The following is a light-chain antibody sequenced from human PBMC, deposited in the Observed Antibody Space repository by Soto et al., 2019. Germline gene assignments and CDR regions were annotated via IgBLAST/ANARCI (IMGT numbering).Light chain of an antibody. Sequence: EIVLTQSPATLSLSPVERATLSCRASQSVSNFLAWYQQKPGQAPRLLIYDASNRATGIPARFSGSGSGTDFTLTIRSLEPEDFAIYYCRQRANWPLTTFGHGTKVDIK. V-gene: IGKV3-11*01. CDR3: RQRANWPLTT. CDR2: DAS. J-gene: IGKJ1*01. CDR1: QSVSNF.